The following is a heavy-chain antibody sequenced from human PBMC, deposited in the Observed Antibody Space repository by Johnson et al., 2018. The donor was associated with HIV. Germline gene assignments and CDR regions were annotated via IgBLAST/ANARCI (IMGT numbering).Heavy chain of an antibody. CDR1: GFTFSSYA. V-gene: IGHV3-30*04. CDR3: ARSLPHPHPEWELRAVYALDI. CDR2: ISYDGSNK. Sequence: QVQLVESGGGVVQPGRSLRLSCAASGFTFSSYAMHWVRQAPAKGLEWVAVISYDGSNKYYADSVKGRFTISRDNSKITLYLQMNSLRAEDTAVYYCARSLPHPHPEWELRAVYALDIWGQGTMVTVSS. D-gene: IGHD1-26*01. J-gene: IGHJ3*02.